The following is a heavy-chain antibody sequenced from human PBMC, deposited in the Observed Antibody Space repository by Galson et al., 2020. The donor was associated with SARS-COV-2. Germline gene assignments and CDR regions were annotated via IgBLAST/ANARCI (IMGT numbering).Heavy chain of an antibody. D-gene: IGHD2-15*01. V-gene: IGHV3-23*01. Sequence: GESLKISCAASGFTFTSYGMSWVRQAPGKGLEWVSSITTSGDGTYCADSEKGRFTISRDNSKNTVYLQMNSLRAEDTAVYYCAKSLLGYCSSGSGNRRANWFDPWGPGTLVTVSS. CDR3: AKSLLGYCSSGSGNRRANWFDP. CDR2: ITTSGDGT. CDR1: GFTFTSYG. J-gene: IGHJ5*02.